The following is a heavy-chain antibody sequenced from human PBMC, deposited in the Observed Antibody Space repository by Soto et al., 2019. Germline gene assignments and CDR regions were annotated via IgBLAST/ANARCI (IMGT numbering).Heavy chain of an antibody. J-gene: IGHJ3*02. CDR3: ARDLGSAAFDI. V-gene: IGHV4-59*01. Sequence: PSETLSPTCTVSGGSISSYYWSWIRQPPGKGLEKIGYIYYSGSTNYNPSLKSRVNISVDTSKNQFSLKLSSVTAADTAVYYCARDLGSAAFDIWGQGTMVTVSS. CDR1: GGSISSYY. CDR2: IYYSGST. D-gene: IGHD1-26*01.